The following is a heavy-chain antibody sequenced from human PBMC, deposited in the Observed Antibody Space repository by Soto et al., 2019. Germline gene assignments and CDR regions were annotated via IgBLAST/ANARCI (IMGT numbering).Heavy chain of an antibody. CDR3: ARASDRGLRPHDF. Sequence: EVQLVESGGGLVKPGGSLRLSCAASGFTFNTYSMIWVRRAPGKGLEWVSFISSWSNYIYYADSVKGRFTISRDNAKNSLNLQMNSLRAEDTAVYYCARASDRGLRPHDFWGQGTRVTVSS. CDR2: ISSWSNYI. CDR1: GFTFNTYS. D-gene: IGHD2-15*01. V-gene: IGHV3-21*01. J-gene: IGHJ4*02.